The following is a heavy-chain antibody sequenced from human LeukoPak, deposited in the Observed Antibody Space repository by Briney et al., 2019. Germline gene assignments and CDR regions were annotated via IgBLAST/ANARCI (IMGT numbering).Heavy chain of an antibody. CDR1: GFTFSSYA. V-gene: IGHV3-30*01. CDR3: ARGYDFWSGYYLSNWFDP. Sequence: PGRSLRLSCAASGFTFSSYAMHWVRQAPGKGLEWVAVISYDGSNKYYADSVKGRFTISRDNSKNTLYLQMNSLRAEDTAVYYCARGYDFWSGYYLSNWFDPWGQGTLATVSS. J-gene: IGHJ5*02. D-gene: IGHD3-3*01. CDR2: ISYDGSNK.